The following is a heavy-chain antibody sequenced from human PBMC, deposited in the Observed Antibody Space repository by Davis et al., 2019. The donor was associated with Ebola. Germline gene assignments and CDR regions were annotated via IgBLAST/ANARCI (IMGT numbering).Heavy chain of an antibody. CDR3: ARDGRYDFWSEDYYGMDV. CDR1: GYTFTSYY. J-gene: IGHJ6*02. CDR2: INPSGGSA. D-gene: IGHD3-3*01. Sequence: AASVKVSCKASGYTFTSYYMHWVRQAPGQGLEWMGIINPSGGSASYAQKFQGRVSMTRDTSTSTVYMELSSLRSEDTAVYYCARDGRYDFWSEDYYGMDVWGQGTTVTVSS. V-gene: IGHV1-46*01.